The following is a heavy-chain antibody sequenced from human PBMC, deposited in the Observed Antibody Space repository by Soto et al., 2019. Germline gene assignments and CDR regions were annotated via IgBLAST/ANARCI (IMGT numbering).Heavy chain of an antibody. CDR3: IHRRSGSYYNY. Sequence: KESGPTLVKPTQTLTLTCTFSGFSLSTSGVGVGWIRQPPGKALEWLAIIYWDDDKRYRPSLKRRLTITKDTSKNQVVLTMTNMDPMDTAKYYCIHRRSGSYYNYWGQGTLVTVSS. J-gene: IGHJ4*02. D-gene: IGHD1-26*01. CDR1: GFSLSTSGVG. V-gene: IGHV2-5*02. CDR2: IYWDDDK.